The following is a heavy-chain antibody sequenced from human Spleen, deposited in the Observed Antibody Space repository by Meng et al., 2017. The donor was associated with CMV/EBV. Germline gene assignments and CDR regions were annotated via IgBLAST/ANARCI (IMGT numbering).Heavy chain of an antibody. J-gene: IGHJ1*01. CDR3: VRGSSRIVQTNFWGGYYLH. V-gene: IGHV3-13*01. D-gene: IGHD3-3*01. CDR1: GFTFSSYD. Sequence: GESLKISCAASGFTFSSYDMHWVRQATGKGLEWVSAIGTAGDTYYPGSVKGRFTISRENAKNSLYLQMNSLRAGDTAVYYCVRGSSRIVQTNFWGGYYLHWGQGTLFPFSS. CDR2: IGTAGDT.